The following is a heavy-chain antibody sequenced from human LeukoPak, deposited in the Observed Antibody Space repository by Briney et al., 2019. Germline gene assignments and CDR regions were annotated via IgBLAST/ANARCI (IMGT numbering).Heavy chain of an antibody. D-gene: IGHD3-22*01. CDR2: INPNNGGT. Sequence: GASVKVSCEASGYTFTGYYIHWVRQAPGQGLEWMGWINPNNGGTNYVQKFQDRVTMTRDTSISTAYMELSRLRSDDTAVYYCARDQNYYDSSGYYGIDCWGQGTLVTVSS. CDR1: GYTFTGYY. V-gene: IGHV1-2*02. J-gene: IGHJ4*02. CDR3: ARDQNYYDSSGYYGIDC.